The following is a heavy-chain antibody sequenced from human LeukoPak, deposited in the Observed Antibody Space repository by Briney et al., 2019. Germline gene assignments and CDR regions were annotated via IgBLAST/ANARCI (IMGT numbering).Heavy chain of an antibody. V-gene: IGHV1-24*01. D-gene: IGHD3-9*01. CDR1: GYTLTELS. CDR2: FDPEDGET. Sequence: ASVKVSCKVSGYTLTELSMHWVRQAPGKGLEWMGGFDPEDGETIYAQKFQGRVTMTEDTSTDTAYMELSSLRSEDTAVYYCALLTGYYGRIDYWGQGTLVTVSS. J-gene: IGHJ4*02. CDR3: ALLTGYYGRIDY.